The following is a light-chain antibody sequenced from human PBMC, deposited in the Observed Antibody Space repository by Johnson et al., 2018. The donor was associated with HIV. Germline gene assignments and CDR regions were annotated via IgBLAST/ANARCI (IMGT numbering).Light chain of an antibody. J-gene: IGLJ1*01. CDR3: GTWDTSLSVYV. Sequence: QSVLTQPPSVSAAPGQKVTISCSASSSNIVNIYIYWYQHLPGTAPKLLIYDNHKRPSGIPDRLSGSKSGTSVTLAITGLQTGDEADYYCGTWDTSLSVYVFGTGTKVTVL. V-gene: IGLV1-51*01. CDR1: SSNIVNIY. CDR2: DNH.